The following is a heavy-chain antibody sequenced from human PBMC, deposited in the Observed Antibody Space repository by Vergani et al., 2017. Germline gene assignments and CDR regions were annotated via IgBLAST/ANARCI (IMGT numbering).Heavy chain of an antibody. V-gene: IGHV4-30-4*01. D-gene: IGHD3-10*01. Sequence: QVQLQESGPGLVRPSQTLSLTCTVSGASISSGDYYWTWIRQPPGKGLEWIGYIYDTGSTYYNPSLESRIFISIDTSENQFSLNLSSVTAADTAVYYCARRKSVPYYYGSGSYTDAFDIWGQGTMVTVSS. CDR2: IYDTGST. CDR3: ARRKSVPYYYGSGSYTDAFDI. CDR1: GASISSGDYY. J-gene: IGHJ3*02.